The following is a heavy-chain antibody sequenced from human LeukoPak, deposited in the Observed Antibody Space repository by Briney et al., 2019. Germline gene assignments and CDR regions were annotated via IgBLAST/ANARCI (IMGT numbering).Heavy chain of an antibody. V-gene: IGHV1-69*06. CDR2: IMPVLDTG. CDR1: GGSLRRYA. J-gene: IGHJ6*04. D-gene: IGHD1-1*01. CDR3: AARDNGNDLLSYHAMDV. Sequence: SVKVSCKASGGSLRRYAFAWVRQAPGQGLEWMGGIMPVLDTGSYAQRLQGRVTITADRSTSTAYMELRSLRPEDTALYYCAARDNGNDLLSYHAMDVWGNGTTVTVSS.